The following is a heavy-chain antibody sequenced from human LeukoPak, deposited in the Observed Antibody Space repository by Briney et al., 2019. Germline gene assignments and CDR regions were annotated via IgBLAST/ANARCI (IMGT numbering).Heavy chain of an antibody. Sequence: GGSLRLSCAASGFTFSSYAMHWVRQAPGKGLEWVAVISYDGSNKYYADSVKGRFTISRDNSKNTLYLQMNSLRAEDTAVYYCARCSGYGMDVWGQGTTVTVS. CDR3: ARCSGYGMDV. V-gene: IGHV3-30-3*01. J-gene: IGHJ6*02. D-gene: IGHD3-10*02. CDR1: GFTFSSYA. CDR2: ISYDGSNK.